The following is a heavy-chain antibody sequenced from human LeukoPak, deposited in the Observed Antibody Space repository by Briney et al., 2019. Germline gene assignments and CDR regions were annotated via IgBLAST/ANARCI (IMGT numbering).Heavy chain of an antibody. Sequence: SETLSLTCTVSGGSISSSSYYWSWIRQPAGKGLEWIGRIYTSGSTNYNPSLKSRVTMSVDTSKNQFSLKLSSVTAADTAVYYCARGGLTMVRGVILDYWGQGTLVTVSS. V-gene: IGHV4-61*02. J-gene: IGHJ4*02. CDR3: ARGGLTMVRGVILDY. D-gene: IGHD3-10*01. CDR2: IYTSGST. CDR1: GGSISSSSYY.